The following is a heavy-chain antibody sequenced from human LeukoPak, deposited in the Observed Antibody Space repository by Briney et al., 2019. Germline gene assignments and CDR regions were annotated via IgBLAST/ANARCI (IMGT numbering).Heavy chain of an antibody. D-gene: IGHD6-13*01. CDR3: GRDLGYSSSWYWFDP. Sequence: PSETLSLTCTVSGGSISSNNYYWGWIRQPPGKGLEWIGSIYYSGSTYYNPSLKSRVTISVDTSKNQFSLQLSSVTAADTAVYYCGRDLGYSSSWYWFDPWGQGTLVTVSS. J-gene: IGHJ5*02. CDR2: IYYSGST. V-gene: IGHV4-39*07. CDR1: GGSISSNNYY.